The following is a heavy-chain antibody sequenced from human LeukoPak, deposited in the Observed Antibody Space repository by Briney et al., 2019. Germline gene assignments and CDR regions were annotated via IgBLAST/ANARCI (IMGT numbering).Heavy chain of an antibody. CDR1: GYTFTGYY. CDR3: AREMATITAEYFQH. D-gene: IGHD5-24*01. CDR2: INPNSGGT. V-gene: IGHV1-2*02. J-gene: IGHJ1*01. Sequence: ASVKVSCKASGYTFTGYYMLWVRQAPGQGLEWMGWINPNSGGTNYAQKFQGRVTMTRDTSISTAYMELSRLRSDDTAVYYCAREMATITAEYFQHWGQGTLVTVSS.